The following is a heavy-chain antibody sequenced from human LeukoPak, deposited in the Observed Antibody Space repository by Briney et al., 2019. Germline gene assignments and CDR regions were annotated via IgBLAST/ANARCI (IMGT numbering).Heavy chain of an antibody. J-gene: IGHJ4*02. D-gene: IGHD2-2*01. CDR2: IGGNGGST. Sequence: QPGGSLRLSCAASGFTFSDYAMSWVRQAPGKGLEWVSIIGGNGGSTYYADSVKGRFTISRDNSKNTLYLQMDSLRAEDTALFYCAKDYGGYTSTSGFDYWGQGTLVTVSS. CDR3: AKDYGGYTSTSGFDY. CDR1: GFTFSDYA. V-gene: IGHV3-23*01.